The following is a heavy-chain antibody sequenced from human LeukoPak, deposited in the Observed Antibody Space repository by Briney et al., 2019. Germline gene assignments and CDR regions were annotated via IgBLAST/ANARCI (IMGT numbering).Heavy chain of an antibody. CDR3: ARARSYLDAFDI. V-gene: IGHV4-59*01. CDR2: IYHSGST. CDR1: GDSISSYY. D-gene: IGHD1-26*01. Sequence: SETLSLTCTVSGDSISSYYWSWIRQPPGKGLEWIGYIYHSGSTNYNPSLKSRVTISVDTSKNQFSLKLSSVTAADTAVYYCARARSYLDAFDIWGQGTMVTVSS. J-gene: IGHJ3*02.